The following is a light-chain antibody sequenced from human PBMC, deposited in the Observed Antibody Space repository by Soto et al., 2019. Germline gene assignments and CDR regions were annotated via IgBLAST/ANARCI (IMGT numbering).Light chain of an antibody. Sequence: ENVLTQSPGTLSLSPGERATLSCRASQSVNSRHLAWYQQTPGQAPRLLIYGTSSRATGIPDRFSGSGSGTDFTLTISRLEPEDFAVYYCQHYGSSPLTFGGGTKVEIK. J-gene: IGKJ4*01. CDR1: QSVNSRH. V-gene: IGKV3-20*01. CDR2: GTS. CDR3: QHYGSSPLT.